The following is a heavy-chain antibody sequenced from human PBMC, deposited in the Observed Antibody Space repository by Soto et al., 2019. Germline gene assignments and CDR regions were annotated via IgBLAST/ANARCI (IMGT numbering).Heavy chain of an antibody. V-gene: IGHV3-33*01. J-gene: IGHJ4*02. Sequence: GGSLRLSCAASGFTFSSYGMHWVRQAPGKGLEWVAVIWYDGSNKYYADSVKGRFTISRDNSKNTLYLQMNSLRAEDTAVYYCARDPNYYGSGIGFDYWGQGTLVTVS. D-gene: IGHD3-10*01. CDR2: IWYDGSNK. CDR1: GFTFSSYG. CDR3: ARDPNYYGSGIGFDY.